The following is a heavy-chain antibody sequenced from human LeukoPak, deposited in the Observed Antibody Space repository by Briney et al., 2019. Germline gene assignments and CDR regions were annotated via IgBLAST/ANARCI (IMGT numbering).Heavy chain of an antibody. D-gene: IGHD3-10*01. V-gene: IGHV4-39*07. CDR3: ARPYASGFY. CDR2: IYYSGST. J-gene: IGHJ4*02. Sequence: SETLSLTCTVSGGSISSSSYYWAWIRQPPGKGLEWIRSIYYSGSTYYNPSLKSRLTISVDTSKNQFSLKLSSVTAADTAVYYCARPYASGFYWGQGTLVTVSS. CDR1: GGSISSSSYY.